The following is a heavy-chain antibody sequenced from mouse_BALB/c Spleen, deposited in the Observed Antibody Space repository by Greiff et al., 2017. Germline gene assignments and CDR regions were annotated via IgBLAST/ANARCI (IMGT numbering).Heavy chain of an antibody. CDR1: GYTFTSYY. CDR3: TREGPSMDY. J-gene: IGHJ4*01. D-gene: IGHD3-3*01. Sequence: VKLVESGAELVKPGASVKLSCKASGYTFTSYYMYWVKQRPGQGLEWIGEINPSNGGTNFNEKFKSKATLTVDKSSSTAYMQLSSLTSEDSAVYYCTREGPSMDYWGQGTSVTVSS. CDR2: INPSNGGT. V-gene: IGHV1S81*02.